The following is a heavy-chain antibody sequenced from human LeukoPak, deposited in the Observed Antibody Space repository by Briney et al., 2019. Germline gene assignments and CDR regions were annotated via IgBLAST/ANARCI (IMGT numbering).Heavy chain of an antibody. J-gene: IGHJ4*02. CDR1: GFTFSSYG. Sequence: GGSLRLSCAASGFTFSSYGLHGVRQAPGKGLEWVAFIRYDATGQYYADSVTGRFTISRDNSKSMLYLQMNSLRPEDTAMYYCAKIGPIVGDVVYFWGQGTLVTVSS. D-gene: IGHD1-26*01. CDR3: AKIGPIVGDVVYF. CDR2: IRYDATGQ. V-gene: IGHV3-30*02.